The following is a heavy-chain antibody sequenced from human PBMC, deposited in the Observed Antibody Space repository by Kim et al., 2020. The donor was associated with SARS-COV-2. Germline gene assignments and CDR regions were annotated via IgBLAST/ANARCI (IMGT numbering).Heavy chain of an antibody. Sequence: GSTNYNPSIESRVTMSVDTSRNQFSLKLSSVTAADTAVYYCARGIGSYVYWGQGTQVTVSA. D-gene: IGHD1-26*01. CDR3: ARGIGSYVY. CDR2: GST. V-gene: IGHV4-4*07. J-gene: IGHJ4*02.